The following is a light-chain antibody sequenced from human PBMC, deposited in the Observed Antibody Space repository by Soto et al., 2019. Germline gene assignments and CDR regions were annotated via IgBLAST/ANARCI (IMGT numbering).Light chain of an antibody. CDR2: DVS. Sequence: FGWTKSLATLSSSPSTKAALSCRASQNISNYLLWYQQKPGQAPRLLIYDVSNRATGIPARFSGSGSGTDFTLTISRLEPEDFAVYYCQQYGTVGQGTKVDIK. J-gene: IGKJ1*01. V-gene: IGKV3-11*01. CDR1: QNISNY. CDR3: QQYGT.